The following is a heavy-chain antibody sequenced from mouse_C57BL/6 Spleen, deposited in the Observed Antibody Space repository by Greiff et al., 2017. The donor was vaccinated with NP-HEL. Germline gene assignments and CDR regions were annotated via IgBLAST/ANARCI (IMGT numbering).Heavy chain of an antibody. CDR1: GYTFTSYW. D-gene: IGHD1-1*01. J-gene: IGHJ4*01. V-gene: IGHV1-55*01. CDR2: IYPGSGST. CDR3: ARYATVVDAMDY. Sequence: QVQLQQPGAELVKPGASVKMSCKASGYTFTSYWITWVTQRPGQGLEWIGDIYPGSGSTNYNEKFKSKATLTVDTSSSTAYMQLSSLTSEDSAVYYCARYATVVDAMDYWGQGTSVTVSS.